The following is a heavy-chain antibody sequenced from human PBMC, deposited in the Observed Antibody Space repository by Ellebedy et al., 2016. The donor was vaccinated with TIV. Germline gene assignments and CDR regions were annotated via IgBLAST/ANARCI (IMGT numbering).Heavy chain of an antibody. CDR1: GGSISSGGYY. D-gene: IGHD6-13*01. J-gene: IGHJ4*02. CDR2: IYYSGST. CDR3: ARVASAAGPFIDY. Sequence: SETLSLXXTVSGGSISSGGYYWSWIRQHPGKGLEWIGYIYYSGSTYYNPSLKSRVTISVDTSKNQFSLKLSSVTAADTAVYYCARVASAAGPFIDYWGQGTLVTVSS. V-gene: IGHV4-61*08.